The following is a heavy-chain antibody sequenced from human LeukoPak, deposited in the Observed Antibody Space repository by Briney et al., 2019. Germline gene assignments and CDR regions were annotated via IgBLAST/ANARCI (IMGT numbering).Heavy chain of an antibody. Sequence: TGGSLRLSCAASGFTFSSYSMNWVRQAPGKGLEWVSSISSSSTYIHYADSVKGRFTISRDNAKKSLYLQMNSLRAEDTAVYYCARGGRMNFDYWGQGTLVTVSS. CDR1: GFTFSSYS. J-gene: IGHJ4*02. V-gene: IGHV3-21*01. CDR3: ARGGRMNFDY. D-gene: IGHD2-8*01. CDR2: ISSSSTYI.